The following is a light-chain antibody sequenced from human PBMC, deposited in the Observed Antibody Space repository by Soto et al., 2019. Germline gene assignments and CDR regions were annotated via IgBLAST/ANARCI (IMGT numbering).Light chain of an antibody. V-gene: IGLV2-14*01. CDR1: SSDVGGYNY. CDR3: SSYTSSSTLVV. CDR2: DVS. J-gene: IGLJ2*01. Sequence: QSVLTQPASVSGSPGQSITISCTGTSSDVGGYNYVSWYQQHPGKAPKLMIYDVSNRPSGVSNRFSGSKSGNTASLTISGRQAEDEADYYCSSYTSSSTLVVVGGGTKVTVL.